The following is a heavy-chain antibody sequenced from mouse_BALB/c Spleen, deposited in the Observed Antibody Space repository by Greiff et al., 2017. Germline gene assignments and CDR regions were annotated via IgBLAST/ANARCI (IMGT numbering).Heavy chain of an antibody. V-gene: IGHV5-17*02. CDR3: ARSGPYYYGSFLYYAMDY. CDR2: ISSGSSTI. J-gene: IGHJ4*01. CDR1: GFTFSSFG. D-gene: IGHD1-1*01. Sequence: EVKLVESGGGLVQPGGSRKLSCAASGFTFSSFGMHWVRQAPEKGLEWVAYISSGSSTIYYADTVKGRFTISRDNPKNTLFLQMTSLRSEDTAMYYCARSGPYYYGSFLYYAMDYWGQGTSVTVSS.